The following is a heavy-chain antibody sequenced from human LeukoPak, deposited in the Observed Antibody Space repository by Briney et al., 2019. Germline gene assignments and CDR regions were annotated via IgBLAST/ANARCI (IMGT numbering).Heavy chain of an antibody. D-gene: IGHD2-2*01. J-gene: IGHJ6*03. CDR2: IYNSGST. Sequence: SETQSLTCTVSGGSISSYYWTWIRQTPGKGLEWIGYIYNSGSTYYNPSLKSRVTISVDTSKNQFSLKLSSVTAADTAVYYCARDAIVVVPAAMDYYYYMDVWGKGTTVTVSS. V-gene: IGHV4-4*08. CDR3: ARDAIVVVPAAMDYYYYMDV. CDR1: GGSISSYY.